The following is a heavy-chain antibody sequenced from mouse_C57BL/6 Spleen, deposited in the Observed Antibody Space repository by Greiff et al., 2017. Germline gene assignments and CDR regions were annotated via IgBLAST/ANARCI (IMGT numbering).Heavy chain of an antibody. D-gene: IGHD2-10*01. CDR2: IRNKANGYTT. V-gene: IGHV7-3*01. Sequence: EVMLVESGGGLVQPGGSLSLSCAASGFTFTDYYMSWVRQPPGKALEWLGFIRNKANGYTTEYSASVKGRFTISRDNSQSILYLQMNALRAEDSATYYCARYSYYGPYYFDYWGQGTTLTVSS. J-gene: IGHJ2*01. CDR3: ARYSYYGPYYFDY. CDR1: GFTFTDYY.